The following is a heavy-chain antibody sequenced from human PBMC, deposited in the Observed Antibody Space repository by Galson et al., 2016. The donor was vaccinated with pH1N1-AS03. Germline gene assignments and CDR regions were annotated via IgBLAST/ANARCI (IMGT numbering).Heavy chain of an antibody. J-gene: IGHJ3*02. V-gene: IGHV3-33*01. CDR2: IRDDGGDK. Sequence: SLRLSCAASLASGFTFSGYYMHWVRQAPGKGLEWVAFIRDDGGDKYYAESVKGRFTISRDNAKNSLYLQMNSLTAEDTAIYYCARTSGAYFGSAFDIWGQGTMVTVSS. D-gene: IGHD1-26*01. CDR3: ARTSGAYFGSAFDI. CDR1: GFTFSGYY.